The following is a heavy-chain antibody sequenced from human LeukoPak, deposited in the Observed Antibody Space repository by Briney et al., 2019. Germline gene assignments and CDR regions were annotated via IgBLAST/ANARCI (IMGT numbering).Heavy chain of an antibody. Sequence: PSETLSLTCTVSGDSISSSIYYWGWIRQPPGKGLEWIGSFSYSGSTYYNPSLKSRVTISVDTSKNQFSLKLSSVTAADTAVYYCARDRTVVVVVAATQAHWFEPWGQGTLVTVSS. CDR1: GDSISSSIYY. CDR3: ARDRTVVVVVAATQAHWFEP. J-gene: IGHJ5*02. D-gene: IGHD2-15*01. V-gene: IGHV4-39*07. CDR2: FSYSGST.